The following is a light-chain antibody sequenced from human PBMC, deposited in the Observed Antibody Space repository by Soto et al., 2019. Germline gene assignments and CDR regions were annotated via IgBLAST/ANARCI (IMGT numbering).Light chain of an antibody. V-gene: IGKV3-15*01. Sequence: EIVMTQSPATLSVSPGERATLSCRASQSVSSNLAGYQQKPGQAPRLLIYGASTRATGIPARFSGSGSGTEFPLTISSLQAEDFAVSYCQQYNNWPPLTFGGGTKVEIK. J-gene: IGKJ4*01. CDR2: GAS. CDR3: QQYNNWPPLT. CDR1: QSVSSN.